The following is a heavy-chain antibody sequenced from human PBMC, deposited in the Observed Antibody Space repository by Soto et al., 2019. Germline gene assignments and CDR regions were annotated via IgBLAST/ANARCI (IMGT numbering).Heavy chain of an antibody. CDR1: GGSFSGYY. CDR2: INHSGST. D-gene: IGHD3-10*01. Sequence: PSESLSLTCAVYGGSFSGYYWSWIRQPPGKGLEWIGEINHSGSTNYNPSLKSRVTISVDTSKNQFSLKLSSVTAADTAVYYCARYGYYSGSGSYYNHPYYFDYWGQGTLVTVSS. CDR3: ARYGYYSGSGSYYNHPYYFDY. J-gene: IGHJ4*02. V-gene: IGHV4-34*01.